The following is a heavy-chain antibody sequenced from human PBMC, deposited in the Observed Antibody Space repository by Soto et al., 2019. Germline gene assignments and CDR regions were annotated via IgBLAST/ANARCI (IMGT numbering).Heavy chain of an antibody. D-gene: IGHD6-19*01. CDR3: ASPLGVSGYSSGWYNY. Sequence: PGGSLRLSCAASGFTFSSYSMNWVRQAPGKGLEWVSSISSSSSYIYYADSVKGRFTISRDNAKNSLYLQMNSLRAEDTAVYYCASPLGVSGYSSGWYNYWGQGTLVTVSS. J-gene: IGHJ4*02. CDR1: GFTFSSYS. V-gene: IGHV3-21*01. CDR2: ISSSSSYI.